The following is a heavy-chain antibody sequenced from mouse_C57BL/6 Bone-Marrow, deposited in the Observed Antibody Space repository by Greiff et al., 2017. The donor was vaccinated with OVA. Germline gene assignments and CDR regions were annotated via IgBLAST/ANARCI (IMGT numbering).Heavy chain of an antibody. Sequence: EVQLVESEGGLVQPGSSMKLSCTASGFTFSDYYMAWVRQVPEKGLEWVANINYDGSSTYYLDSLKSRFIISRDNAKNILYLQMSSLKSEDTATYYCARVALWYFDVWGTGTTVTVSS. CDR1: GFTFSDYY. CDR3: ARVALWYFDV. CDR2: INYDGSST. V-gene: IGHV5-16*01. D-gene: IGHD1-1*02. J-gene: IGHJ1*03.